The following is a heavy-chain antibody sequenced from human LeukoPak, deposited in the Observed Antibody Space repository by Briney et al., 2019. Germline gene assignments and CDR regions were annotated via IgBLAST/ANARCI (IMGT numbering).Heavy chain of an antibody. CDR1: GGSISSYY. CDR2: IYYSGST. J-gene: IGHJ3*02. CDR3: ARDLAYCGGDCYSPAFDI. D-gene: IGHD2-21*02. Sequence: PSETLSLTCTVSGGSISSYYWSWIRQPPGKGLEWIGYIYYSGSTNYNPSLKSRVTISVDTSKNQFSLKLSSVTAADTAVYYCARDLAYCGGDCYSPAFDIWGQGTMVTVSS. V-gene: IGHV4-59*01.